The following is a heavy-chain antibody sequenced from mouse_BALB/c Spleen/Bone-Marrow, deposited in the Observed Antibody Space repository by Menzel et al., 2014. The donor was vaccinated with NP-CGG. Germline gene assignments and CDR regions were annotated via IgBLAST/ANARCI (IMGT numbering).Heavy chain of an antibody. CDR1: GFTFSTYA. J-gene: IGHJ2*01. V-gene: IGHV5-6-3*01. D-gene: IGHD2-1*01. CDR3: ARGNYGNYVDYFDY. Sequence: EVHLVESGGGLAKPGGSLQLSCAASGFTFSTYAMSWVRQTPEKRLEWVATINSNGGSTYYPDSVKGRLTISRDNAKNTLSLQMSSLKSEDTAMYYCARGNYGNYVDYFDYWGQGTTLTVSS. CDR2: INSNGGST.